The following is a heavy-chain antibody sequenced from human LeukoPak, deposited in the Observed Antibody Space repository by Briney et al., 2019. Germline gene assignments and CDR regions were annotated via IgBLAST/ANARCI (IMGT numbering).Heavy chain of an antibody. CDR3: AKDQYYYGSGSYPFDY. CDR2: IRYDGSNK. J-gene: IGHJ4*02. CDR1: GFTFSSYG. D-gene: IGHD3-10*01. V-gene: IGHV3-30*02. Sequence: QPGGSLRLSCAASGFTFSSYGMHWVRQAPGKGLEWVAFIRYDGSNKYYADSVKGRFTISRDNSKNTVYMQMSSLRAEDTAMYYCAKDQYYYGSGSYPFDYWGQGTLVTVSS.